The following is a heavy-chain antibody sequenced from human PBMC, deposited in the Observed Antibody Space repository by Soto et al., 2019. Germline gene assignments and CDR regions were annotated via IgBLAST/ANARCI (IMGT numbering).Heavy chain of an antibody. CDR1: GGSFSGYY. V-gene: IGHV4-34*01. Sequence: QVQLQQWGAGLLKPSETLSLTCAVYGGSFSGYYWSWIRQPLGKGLEWSGEINHSGSTNYNPSLKSRVTISVDTSKNQFSLKLSSVTAADTAVYYCARGRKKEWLNYYYYYGMDVWGQGTTVTVSS. D-gene: IGHD6-19*01. J-gene: IGHJ6*02. CDR2: INHSGST. CDR3: ARGRKKEWLNYYYYYGMDV.